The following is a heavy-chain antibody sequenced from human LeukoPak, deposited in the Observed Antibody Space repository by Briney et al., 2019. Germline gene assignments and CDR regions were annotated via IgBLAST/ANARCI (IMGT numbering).Heavy chain of an antibody. J-gene: IGHJ5*02. Sequence: ASVKVSCKVSGDTLAELSMHWVRQAPGQGPEGMGIINPSGGSTRYAQKFQGRVTMTRDTSTSTVYMELSSLRSEDRAVYYCTRESPSSGWFDPWGQGTLVTVSS. D-gene: IGHD6-19*01. CDR3: TRESPSSGWFDP. V-gene: IGHV1-46*01. CDR2: INPSGGST. CDR1: GDTLAELS.